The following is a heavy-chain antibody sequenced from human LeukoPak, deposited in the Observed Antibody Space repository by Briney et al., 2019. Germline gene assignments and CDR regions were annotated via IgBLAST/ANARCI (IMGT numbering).Heavy chain of an antibody. CDR1: GGSFSGYY. V-gene: IGHV4-34*01. D-gene: IGHD3-3*01. CDR2: INHSGST. J-gene: IGHJ4*02. CDR3: ARAYDFWSGYLGY. Sequence: SETLSLTCAVYGGSFSGYYWSWIRQPPGKGLEWIGEINHSGSTNYNPSLKSRVTISVDTSKNQFSLKLSSVTAADTAVYYCARAYDFWSGYLGYWGQGTLVTVSS.